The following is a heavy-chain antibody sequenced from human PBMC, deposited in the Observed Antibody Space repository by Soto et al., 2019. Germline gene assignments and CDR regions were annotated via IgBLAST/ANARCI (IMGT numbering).Heavy chain of an antibody. V-gene: IGHV3-48*03. D-gene: IGHD6-19*01. CDR1: GFTFSIYE. CDR3: ARESSSSGWLEY. CDR2: ISSSDNTI. Sequence: GGSLRLSCVASGFTFSIYEMNWVRQAPGKGLEWVSYISSSDNTIHYADSVKGRFTISRDYARNSLYLQMNSLRAEDTAVYYCARESSSSGWLEYWGQGTLVTVSS. J-gene: IGHJ4*02.